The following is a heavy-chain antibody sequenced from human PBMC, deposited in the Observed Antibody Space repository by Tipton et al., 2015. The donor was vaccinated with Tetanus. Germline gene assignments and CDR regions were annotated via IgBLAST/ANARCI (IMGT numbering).Heavy chain of an antibody. Sequence: QLVQSGAEVKKPGESLKISCKGSEDSFSGYWIGWVRQMPGRGPEWMGIIYPGDSDTGYSPSFQGQVTISADKSLTSAYLHWSSLKASDTAIYYCARRRRDGYDMDVFDIWGQGTMVIVSS. CDR1: EDSFSGYW. CDR2: IYPGDSDT. D-gene: IGHD5-24*01. J-gene: IGHJ3*02. CDR3: ARRRRDGYDMDVFDI. V-gene: IGHV5-51*01.